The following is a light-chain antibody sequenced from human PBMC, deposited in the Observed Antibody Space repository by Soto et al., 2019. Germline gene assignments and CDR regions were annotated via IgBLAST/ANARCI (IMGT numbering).Light chain of an antibody. CDR2: DVS. V-gene: IGLV2-14*03. J-gene: IGLJ3*02. Sequence: QSVLTQPASVSGSPGQSITISCTGTSSDIGDYKYVSWYQQHPGKPPKLIIYDVSDRPSGVSNRFSGSKSGNTASLTISGLQAEDEANYYCSSYTITSAYWVFGGGTKLTVL. CDR1: SSDIGDYKY. CDR3: SSYTITSAYWV.